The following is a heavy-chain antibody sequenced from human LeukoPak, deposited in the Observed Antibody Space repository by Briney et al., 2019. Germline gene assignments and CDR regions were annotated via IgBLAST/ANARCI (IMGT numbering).Heavy chain of an antibody. J-gene: IGHJ4*02. CDR1: GFTFSSYA. CDR2: ISYDGSNK. V-gene: IGHV3-30*04. Sequence: GGSLRLSCAASGFTFSSYAMHWVRQAPGKGLEWVAVISYDGSNKYYADSVKGRFTISRDNSKNTLYLQTNSLRAEDTAVYYCARDPVTVATAAAYFDYWGQGTLVTVSS. CDR3: ARDPVTVATAAAYFDY. D-gene: IGHD2-15*01.